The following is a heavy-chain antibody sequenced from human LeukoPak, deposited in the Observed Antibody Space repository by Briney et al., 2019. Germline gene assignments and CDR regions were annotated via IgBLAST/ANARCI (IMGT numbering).Heavy chain of an antibody. CDR1: AYSISSGYY. CDR2: IYYSGST. J-gene: IGHJ4*02. CDR3: AREISGRGYTYGAMDY. Sequence: SETLSLTCTVSAYSISSGYYWGWIRQTPGKGLEWIGSIYYSGSTYYNPSLKSRVTISVDTSKNQFSLKLSSVTAADTAVYYCAREISGRGYTYGAMDYWGQGTLVTVSS. D-gene: IGHD5-18*01. V-gene: IGHV4-38-2*02.